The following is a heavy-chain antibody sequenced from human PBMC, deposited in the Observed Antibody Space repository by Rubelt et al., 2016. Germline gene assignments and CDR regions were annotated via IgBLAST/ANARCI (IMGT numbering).Heavy chain of an antibody. J-gene: IGHJ4*02. CDR1: GYTFTSYG. V-gene: IGHV1-18*01. CDR2: ISAYNGNT. CDR3: ARVRFLGWLRWDY. D-gene: IGHD3-3*01. Sequence: QVQLVQSGAEVKKPGASVKVSCKASGYTFTSYGISWVRQAPGQGLEWMGWISAYNGNTKFARKFQGRVTMTTGISTSTAYMELRSLRSDDTAVYYCARVRFLGWLRWDYWGQGTLVTVSS.